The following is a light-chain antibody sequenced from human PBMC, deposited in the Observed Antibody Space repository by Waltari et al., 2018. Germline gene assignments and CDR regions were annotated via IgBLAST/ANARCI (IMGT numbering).Light chain of an antibody. Sequence: EIVLTQSPGTLSLSPGDRATLSCRASQSISDYYLAWYRQKPGQAPRLLIYSEYYRATGVPDRFSGSGSGTDFTLTISRLEPEDFAVYYCQQYGSSFPWTFGQGTKVEI. CDR2: SEY. CDR1: QSISDYY. J-gene: IGKJ1*01. V-gene: IGKV3-20*01. CDR3: QQYGSSFPWT.